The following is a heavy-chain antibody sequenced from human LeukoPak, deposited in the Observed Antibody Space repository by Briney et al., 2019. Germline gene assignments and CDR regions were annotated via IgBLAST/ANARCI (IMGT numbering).Heavy chain of an antibody. CDR1: GFTFSNYA. Sequence: GGSLRLSCAASGFTFSNYALSWVRQAPGKGLEWVSDISGSGGSTYYADSVKGRFTISRDNSKNTLYLQMNSLRAEDTAVYYCAKGGQQLVRRDWFDPWGQGTLVTVSS. CDR3: AKGGQQLVRRDWFDP. J-gene: IGHJ5*02. V-gene: IGHV3-23*01. D-gene: IGHD6-13*01. CDR2: ISGSGGST.